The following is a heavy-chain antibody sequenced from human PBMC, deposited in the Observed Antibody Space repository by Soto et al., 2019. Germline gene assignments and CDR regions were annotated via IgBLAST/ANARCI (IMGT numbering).Heavy chain of an antibody. CDR1: GFSLTTRGTT. D-gene: IGHD6-13*01. Sequence: SGPTLVNPTQTLTLTCTDSGFSLTTRGTTLCWIRQPPGKAPEWLALSTQYSPSLQSRLTFTEDTSKNQVVLTMTNMDPVDTATYYCTLRQDTSRGPIYWGQGIMVTVSS. CDR2: ST. J-gene: IGHJ4*02. CDR3: TLRQDTSRGPIY. V-gene: IGHV2-5*01.